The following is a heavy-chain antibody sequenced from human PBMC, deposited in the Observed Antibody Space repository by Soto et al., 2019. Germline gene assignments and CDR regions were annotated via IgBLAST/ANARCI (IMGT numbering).Heavy chain of an antibody. CDR1: GFTFSNFA. Sequence: EVQLLESGGGLVQPGGSLRLSCAASGFTFSNFAMSWVRQAPGKGLEWVSAISGGATSTYYADIVKGRFTISRDNSKNTLSLQMNGLRVEDTALYYCAKGPTLVFPQLGNWGPGTLVNVSP. CDR2: ISGGATST. D-gene: IGHD2-2*01. CDR3: AKGPTLVFPQLGN. V-gene: IGHV3-23*01. J-gene: IGHJ4*02.